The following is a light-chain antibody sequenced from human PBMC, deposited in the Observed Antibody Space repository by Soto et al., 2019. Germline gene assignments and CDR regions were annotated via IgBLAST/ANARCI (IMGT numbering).Light chain of an antibody. CDR2: AAS. CDR3: QQSYSTPIT. J-gene: IGKJ5*01. CDR1: QGIAGS. V-gene: IGKV1-39*01. Sequence: DIQLTQSPSFLSASVGDRVTITCRASQGIAGSLAWYQQKPGKPPKLLIYAASSLQSGVPSRFSGSGSGTDLTITISSLQPEDFETYYCQQSYSTPITFGQGTRLEIK.